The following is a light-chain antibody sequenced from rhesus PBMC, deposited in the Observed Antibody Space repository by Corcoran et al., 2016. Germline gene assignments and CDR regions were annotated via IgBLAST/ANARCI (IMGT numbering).Light chain of an antibody. V-gene: IGKV1-22*01. J-gene: IGKJ2*01. CDR2: KAS. CDR1: QGISSW. CDR3: LQYSSSPYS. Sequence: DIQMTQSPSSLSASVGDKVTITCRASQGISSWLAWYQQKPGKAPKLLIYKASRLQSGVPSRFSGSGSGKDFTLTISSLQPEDFATYYCLQYSSSPYSFGQGTKVEIK.